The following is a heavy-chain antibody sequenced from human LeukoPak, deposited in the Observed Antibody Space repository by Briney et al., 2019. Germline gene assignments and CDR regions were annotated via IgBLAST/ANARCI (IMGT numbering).Heavy chain of an antibody. CDR2: ISGSGGST. J-gene: IGHJ4*02. CDR1: GFTFSSYA. V-gene: IGHV3-23*01. Sequence: PGGSLRLSCAASGFTFSSYAMSWVRQAPGKGLEWVSAISGSGGSTYYADSVKGRFTISRDNSKNTLYLQMNSLRAEDTAVYCCAKVGPKWELLKPIDYWGQGTLVTVSS. D-gene: IGHD1-26*01. CDR3: AKVGPKWELLKPIDY.